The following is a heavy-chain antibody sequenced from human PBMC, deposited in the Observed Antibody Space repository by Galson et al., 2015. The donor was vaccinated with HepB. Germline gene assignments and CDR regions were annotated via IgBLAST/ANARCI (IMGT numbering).Heavy chain of an antibody. V-gene: IGHV3-30*02. D-gene: IGHD3-9*01. CDR3: AKEVGYDILTGYYDDY. J-gene: IGHJ4*01. CDR1: GFTFSRYG. Sequence: SLRLSCAASGFTFSRYGMHWVRQAPGKGLEWVAFIRYDGSNKYYADSVKGRFTISRDNSKNTLYLQMSSLRAEDTAVYYCAKEVGYDILTGYYDDYWGQGTLVTVSS. CDR2: IRYDGSNK.